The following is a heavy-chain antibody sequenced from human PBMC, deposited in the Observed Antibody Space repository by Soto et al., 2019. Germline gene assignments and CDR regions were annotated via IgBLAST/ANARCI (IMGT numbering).Heavy chain of an antibody. V-gene: IGHV1-69*01. CDR2: IIPIFGTA. CDR1: GGTFSSYG. D-gene: IGHD4-4*01. CDR3: ARRETVTTDWFDP. Sequence: GASMKVSCKASGGTFSSYGISWVRQAPGQGLEWMGGIIPIFGTANYAQKFQGRVTITADESTSTAYMELSSLRSEDTAVYYCARRETVTTDWFDPWGQGTLVTVSS. J-gene: IGHJ5*02.